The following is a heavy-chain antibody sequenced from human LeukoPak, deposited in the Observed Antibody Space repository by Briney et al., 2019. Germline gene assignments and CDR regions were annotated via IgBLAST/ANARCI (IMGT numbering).Heavy chain of an antibody. D-gene: IGHD2-2*01. CDR3: ARAPTVLVGYCSSSSCQADY. J-gene: IGHJ4*02. V-gene: IGHV3-48*04. Sequence: GGSLRLSCAASGFTFSSYTMNWVRQPPGKGLAWVSNIGTSSTTIYYADSVKGRFTISRDNAENSLYLQMNSLRVEDTAVYYCARAPTVLVGYCSSSSCQADYWGQGTLVTVSS. CDR1: GFTFSSYT. CDR2: IGTSSTTI.